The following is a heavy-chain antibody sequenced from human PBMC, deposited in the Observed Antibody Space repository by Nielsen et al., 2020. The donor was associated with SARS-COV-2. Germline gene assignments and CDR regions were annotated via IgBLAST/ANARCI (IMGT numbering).Heavy chain of an antibody. D-gene: IGHD1-7*01. J-gene: IGHJ6*02. CDR1: GGSISSGGYY. Sequence: SETLSLTCTVSGGSISSGGYYWSWIRQHPGKGLEWIGYIYYSGSTYYNPSLKSRVTISVDTSKNQFSLKLSSVTAADTAVYYCASTGTTHYYYYGMDVWGQGTTVTVSS. CDR3: ASTGTTHYYYYGMDV. V-gene: IGHV4-31*03. CDR2: IYYSGST.